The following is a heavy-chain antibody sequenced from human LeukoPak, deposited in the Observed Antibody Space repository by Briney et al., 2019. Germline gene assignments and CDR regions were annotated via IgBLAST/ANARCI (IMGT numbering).Heavy chain of an antibody. Sequence: GASVKVCCKASGGTFSSYAISWVRQAPGQGLEWMGGIIPIFGTANYAQKFQGRVTITTDESTSTAYMELSSLRSEDTAVYYCARVPNTIFGVVTPGSYYYMDVWGKGTTVTVSS. CDR3: ARVPNTIFGVVTPGSYYYMDV. CDR1: GGTFSSYA. J-gene: IGHJ6*03. D-gene: IGHD3-3*01. V-gene: IGHV1-69*05. CDR2: IIPIFGTA.